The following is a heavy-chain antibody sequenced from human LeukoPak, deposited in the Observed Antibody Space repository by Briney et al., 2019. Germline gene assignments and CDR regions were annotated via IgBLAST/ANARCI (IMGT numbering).Heavy chain of an antibody. V-gene: IGHV3-21*01. D-gene: IGHD3-9*01. CDR3: ARATHYYDILTGSYRGAFDI. CDR2: ISSSSSYI. J-gene: IGHJ3*02. CDR1: GFTFSSYS. Sequence: GGSLRLSCAASGFTFSSYSMNWVRQAPGKGLEWVSSISSSSSYIYYADSVKGRFTISRDNAKNSLYLQMNSLRAEDTAVYYCARATHYYDILTGSYRGAFDIWGQGTMVTVSS.